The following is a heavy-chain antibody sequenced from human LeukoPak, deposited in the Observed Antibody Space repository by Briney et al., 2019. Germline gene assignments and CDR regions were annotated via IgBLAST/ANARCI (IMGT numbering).Heavy chain of an antibody. CDR3: ARDSGRYGSGSSAFDP. CDR2: IIPILGIA. Sequence: SVKVSCKASGGTFSSYAISWVRQAPGQGLEWMGRIIPILGIANYAQKFQGRVTITADKSTSTAYMELRSLRSDDTAVYYCARDSGRYGSGSSAFDPWGQGTLVTVSS. J-gene: IGHJ5*02. V-gene: IGHV1-69*04. D-gene: IGHD3-10*01. CDR1: GGTFSSYA.